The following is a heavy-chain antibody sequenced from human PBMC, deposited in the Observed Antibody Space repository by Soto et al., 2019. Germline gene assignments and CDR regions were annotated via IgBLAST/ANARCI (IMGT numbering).Heavy chain of an antibody. CDR1: GGYSSNTNL. J-gene: IGHJ4*01. CDR3: ARGVLH. Sequence: SETLSLTYAVSGGYSSNTNLWTWVRQPPGKGLEWIGEIYHSGSTNYNPSLKSRVTISVDTSKNQFSLILNSVTAADTAVYYCARGVLHWCQGTLVTVS. V-gene: IGHV4-4*02. CDR2: IYHSGST.